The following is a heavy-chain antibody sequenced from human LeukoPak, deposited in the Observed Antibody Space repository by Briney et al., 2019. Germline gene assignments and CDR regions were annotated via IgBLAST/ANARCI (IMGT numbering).Heavy chain of an antibody. V-gene: IGHV4-59*08. D-gene: IGHD3-22*01. CDR3: ARGPYYYDSSYDY. Sequence: SETLSLTCTVSGGSISSYYWSWMRQPPGKGLEWIGYIYYSGSTNYNPSLKSRVTISVDTSKNQFSLKLSSVTAADTAVYYCARGPYYYDSSYDYWGQGTLVTVSS. CDR1: GGSISSYY. J-gene: IGHJ4*02. CDR2: IYYSGST.